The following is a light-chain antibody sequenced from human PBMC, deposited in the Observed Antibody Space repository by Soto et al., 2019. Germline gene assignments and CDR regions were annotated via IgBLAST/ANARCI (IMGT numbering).Light chain of an antibody. CDR1: DKIGSN. V-gene: IGKV1-39*01. J-gene: IGKJ4*01. CDR2: AAS. Sequence: IQLTPSSPLPVGSGRERVTNTFPGSDKIGSNLNWYQHQLGTAPKLLIYAASSLQGGVPSRFSGSGSGTQFTLTISGLQTEDFATYYCQQSYKTLTFGGGTWVDI. CDR3: QQSYKTLT.